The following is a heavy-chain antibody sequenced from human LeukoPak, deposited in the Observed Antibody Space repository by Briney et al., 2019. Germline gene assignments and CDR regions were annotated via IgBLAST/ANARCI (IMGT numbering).Heavy chain of an antibody. CDR2: INPSGGST. D-gene: IGHD2-2*01. CDR1: GYTFTSYY. V-gene: IGHV1-46*01. J-gene: IGHJ6*02. CDR3: AGRYRSSTSCHEYYYYGMDV. Sequence: ASVKVSCKASGYTFTSYYMHWVRQAPGQGLEWMGIINPSGGSTSYAQKFQGRVTMTRDTSTSTVYMELSSLRSEDTAVYYCAGRYRSSTSCHEYYYYGMDVWGQGTTVTVSS.